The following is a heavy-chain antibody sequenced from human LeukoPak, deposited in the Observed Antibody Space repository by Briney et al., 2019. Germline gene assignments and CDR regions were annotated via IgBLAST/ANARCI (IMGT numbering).Heavy chain of an antibody. J-gene: IGHJ4*02. CDR1: GGSISSSNW. CDR3: AKSGGYGLIDY. Sequence: KSSGTLSVTCAVSGGSISSSNWWSWVRQPPGKGLEWIGEIYHSGSTNYNPSLKSRVTISVDKSKNQFSLKLSSVTAADTAIYYCAKSGGYGLIDYWGQGTLVTVSS. V-gene: IGHV4-4*02. CDR2: IYHSGST. D-gene: IGHD1-26*01.